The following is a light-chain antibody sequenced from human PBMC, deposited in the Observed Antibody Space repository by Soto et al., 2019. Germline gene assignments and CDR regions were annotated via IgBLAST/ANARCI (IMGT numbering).Light chain of an antibody. CDR3: QHYHNYPLT. J-gene: IGKJ4*01. CDR1: QGISSW. Sequence: DIQMTQSPSSLSASVGDTVVITCRASQGISSWLAWYQQRPGKPPKSLIFAASRLQSGVPSRFSGSGSGTDFTLIISSLQPEDFATYYCQHYHNYPLTFGGGTKVEI. V-gene: IGKV1D-16*01. CDR2: AAS.